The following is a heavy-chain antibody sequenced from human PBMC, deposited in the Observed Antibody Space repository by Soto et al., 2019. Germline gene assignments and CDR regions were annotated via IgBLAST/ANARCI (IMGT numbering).Heavy chain of an antibody. CDR3: ARGGYSGYDYYFAMDV. CDR2: IIPIFGTA. Sequence: SGKVSCKASGEPFSSYSISWVRQAPGRGLEWMGGIIPIFGTANYAPKFQGRVTINADESTSTAYMELSSLRSEDTAVYYCARGGYSGYDYYFAMDVWGQGTTVTVSS. V-gene: IGHV1-69*13. CDR1: GEPFSSYS. D-gene: IGHD5-12*01. J-gene: IGHJ6*02.